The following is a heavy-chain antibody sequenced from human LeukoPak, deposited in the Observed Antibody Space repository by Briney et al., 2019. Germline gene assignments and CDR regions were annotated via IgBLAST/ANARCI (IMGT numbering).Heavy chain of an antibody. CDR1: GFTFSSYA. D-gene: IGHD3-10*01. J-gene: IGHJ4*02. V-gene: IGHV3-23*01. CDR3: AKGAMVRGVTNY. Sequence: GGSLRLSCAASGFTFSSYAMSWVRQAPGKGLEWVSAISGSGGSTYYADSVKGRFTISRDNSKTTLYPQMNSLSAEDPAVYSCAKGAMVRGVTNYWGQGTLVTVSS. CDR2: ISGSGGST.